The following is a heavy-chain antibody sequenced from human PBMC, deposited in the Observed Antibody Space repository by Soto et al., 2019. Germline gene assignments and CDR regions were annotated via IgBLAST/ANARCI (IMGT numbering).Heavy chain of an antibody. CDR3: ARGPSYCSSTSCDYYGMDV. Sequence: GGSLRLSCAASGFTFNNYSMNWVRQAPGKGLEWVSSISRSSSYIYYPDSVKGRFTTSRDNAKNSLYLQMNSLRAEDTAVYYCARGPSYCSSTSCDYYGMDVWGQGTTVTVSS. D-gene: IGHD2-2*01. V-gene: IGHV3-21*01. CDR1: GFTFNNYS. J-gene: IGHJ6*02. CDR2: ISRSSSYI.